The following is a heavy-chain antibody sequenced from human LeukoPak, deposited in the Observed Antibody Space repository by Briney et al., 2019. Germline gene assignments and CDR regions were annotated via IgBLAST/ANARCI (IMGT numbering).Heavy chain of an antibody. CDR3: TYSSPGICYY. D-gene: IGHD5-18*01. CDR1: GGTFSSYA. J-gene: IGHJ4*02. Sequence: SVKVSCKASGGTFSSYAISWVRQAPGQGLEWMGRIIPILGIANYAQKFQGRVTITADKSTSTAYMELSSLRSEDTAVYYCTYSSPGICYYWGQGTLVTVSS. CDR2: IIPILGIA. V-gene: IGHV1-69*04.